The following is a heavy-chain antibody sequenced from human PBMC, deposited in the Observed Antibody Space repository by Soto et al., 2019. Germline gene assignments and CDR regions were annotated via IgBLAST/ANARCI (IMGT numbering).Heavy chain of an antibody. CDR1: AGSISSSSW. CDR3: ARRGDGSGSLDY. CDR2: IYHSGST. J-gene: IGHJ4*02. Sequence: SETLSLTCAVSAGSISSSSWWSWVRQPPGKGLEWIGEIYHSGSTTYSPSLKSPVTISVDKSKNQFSLKLSSGTAADTAVYYCARRGDGSGSLDYWGRGTLVTVSS. V-gene: IGHV4-4*02. D-gene: IGHD3-10*01.